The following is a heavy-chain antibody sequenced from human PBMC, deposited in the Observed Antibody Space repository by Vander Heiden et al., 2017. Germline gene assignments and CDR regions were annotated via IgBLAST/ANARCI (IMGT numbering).Heavy chain of an antibody. CDR3: AKGEAGDY. Sequence: EVQLLESGGGLVQPGGYLGLSCAPSGFTFSDYAMGWVRQAPGKGLEWVSRISGSGVSTYYTESVRGRFTISRDNSKNTLYLQMNSLRAEDTAVYYCAKGEAGDYWGQGTLVTVSS. CDR2: ISGSGVST. CDR1: GFTFSDYA. J-gene: IGHJ4*02. V-gene: IGHV3-23*01.